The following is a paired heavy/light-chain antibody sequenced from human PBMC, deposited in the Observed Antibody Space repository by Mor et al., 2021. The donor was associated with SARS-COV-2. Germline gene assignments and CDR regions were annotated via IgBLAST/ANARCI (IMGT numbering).Heavy chain of an antibody. V-gene: IGHV1-46*03. CDR3: VTVRAPPAPS. CDR2: INPSGGGT. Sequence: QVQLVQSGAEVKKPGASVKLSCKASGYSFTSYHMHWVRQAPGQGLEWMGIINPSGGGTSYAQKFQGRVSMTRDTSTSTVHMELSSLTSEDTAVYYCVTVRAPPAPSWGQGTLVTVSS. J-gene: IGHJ5*02. CDR1: GYSFTSYH. D-gene: IGHD2-2*01.
Light chain of an antibody. CDR2: GAS. J-gene: IGKJ4*01. Sequence: DIVLTQSPGTLSLSPGERATLSCRASQSVSRKLAWYQQKPGQAPRLLIYGASSRATGIPDRFSGSGSETEFTLSISRLEPDDFAVYFCQQYASSPLTFGGGTKVE. CDR3: QQYASSPLT. V-gene: IGKV3-20*01. CDR1: QSVSRK.